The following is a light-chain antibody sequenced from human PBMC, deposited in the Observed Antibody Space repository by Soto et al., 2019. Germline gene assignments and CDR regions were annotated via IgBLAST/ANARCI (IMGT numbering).Light chain of an antibody. CDR3: AQETHFPRT. J-gene: IGKJ1*01. V-gene: IGKV2-24*01. CDR2: RVS. Sequence: DIVMTQTPLSSPVTLGQPASISCRSSRSLVHSDGNTYLSWLQQRPGQPPRLLIYRVSNRFSGVPDRFSGSGTGKDFTPKNSRVEGEDVGVYFCAQETHFPRTFGQGTKVEI. CDR1: RSLVHSDGNTY.